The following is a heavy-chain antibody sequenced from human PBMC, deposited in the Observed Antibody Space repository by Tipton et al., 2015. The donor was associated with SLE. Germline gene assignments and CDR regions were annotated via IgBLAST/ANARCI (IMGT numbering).Heavy chain of an antibody. D-gene: IGHD3-3*01. J-gene: IGHJ4*02. CDR2: IYNSGTVT. V-gene: IGHV3-23*05. Sequence: SLRLSCVASGFTFNNYAMNWVRQAPGKGPEWVSDIYNSGTVTYYADSVKGRFTISRDNSKNTLFLQMDSLRAEDTAVYYCAKSGGEWSYFDYWGQGALVIVSS. CDR3: AKSGGEWSYFDY. CDR1: GFTFNNYA.